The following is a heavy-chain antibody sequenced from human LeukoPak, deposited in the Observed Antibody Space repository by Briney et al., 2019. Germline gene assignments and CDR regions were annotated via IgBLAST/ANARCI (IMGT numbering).Heavy chain of an antibody. D-gene: IGHD6-19*01. J-gene: IGHJ4*02. CDR1: GGSISSSSYY. CDR2: IYYSGST. CDR3: ASSGWYVDY. Sequence: SETLSLTCTVSGGSISSSSYYWGWIRQPPGKGLEWIGSIYYSGSTYYNPSLKSRVTISVDTSKNQFSLKLSSVTAADTAVYYCASSGWYVDYWGQGTLVTVSS. V-gene: IGHV4-39*07.